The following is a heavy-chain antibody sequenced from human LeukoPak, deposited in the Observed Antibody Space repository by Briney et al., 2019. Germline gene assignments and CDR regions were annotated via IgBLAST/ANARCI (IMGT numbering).Heavy chain of an antibody. J-gene: IGHJ4*02. CDR1: GGSISSGGYY. CDR2: IYYSGST. D-gene: IGHD5-12*01. V-gene: IGHV4-31*03. CDR3: ARSDSGYEIDY. Sequence: SETLSLTCTVSGGSISSGGYYWSWLRQHPGKGLEWIGYIYYSGSTYYNPSLKSRVTISVDTSKNQFSLKLSSVTAADTAVYYCARSDSGYEIDYWGQGTLVTVSS.